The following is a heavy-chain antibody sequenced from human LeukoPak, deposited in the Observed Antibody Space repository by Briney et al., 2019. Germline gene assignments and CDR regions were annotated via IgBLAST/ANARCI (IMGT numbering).Heavy chain of an antibody. J-gene: IGHJ6*02. D-gene: IGHD2-2*01. CDR2: INHSGST. CDR1: GGSFSGYY. V-gene: IGHV4-34*01. Sequence: SETLSLTCAVYGGSFSGYYWSWIRQPPGKGLEWIGEINHSGSTNYNPSLKSRVTISVDTSKNQFSLKLSSVTAADTAVYYCAKRQYCSSTSCYYYGMDVWGQGTTVTVSS. CDR3: AKRQYCSSTSCYYYGMDV.